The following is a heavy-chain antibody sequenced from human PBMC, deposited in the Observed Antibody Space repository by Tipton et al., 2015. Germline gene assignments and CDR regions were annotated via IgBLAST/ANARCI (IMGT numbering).Heavy chain of an antibody. J-gene: IGHJ4*02. CDR2: ISSDGSST. D-gene: IGHD6-6*01. CDR3: ARDRGEYSSSPGLDY. CDR1: GFSVSANY. Sequence: GSLRLSCVASGFSVSANYMHWVRQAPGKGPVWVSRISSDGSSTSYADSVKGRFTFSRDNAKNKLYLQMSSLRAEDTAVYYCARDRGEYSSSPGLDYWGQGTLVTVSS. V-gene: IGHV3-74*01.